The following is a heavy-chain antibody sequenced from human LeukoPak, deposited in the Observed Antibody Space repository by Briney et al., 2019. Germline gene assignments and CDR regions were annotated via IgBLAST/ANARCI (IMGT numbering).Heavy chain of an antibody. CDR2: IIASSGST. D-gene: IGHD5-24*01. V-gene: IGHV3-23*01. Sequence: GGSLRLSCAASGFSLSNSAMSWVRQAPGKGLEWVSLIIASSGSTFYADSVKGRFTISRDNSKNTLYLQMNSLRAEDTAVYYCAKGAYNYIEMGYFDYWGQGTLVTVSS. CDR1: GFSLSNSA. CDR3: AKGAYNYIEMGYFDY. J-gene: IGHJ4*02.